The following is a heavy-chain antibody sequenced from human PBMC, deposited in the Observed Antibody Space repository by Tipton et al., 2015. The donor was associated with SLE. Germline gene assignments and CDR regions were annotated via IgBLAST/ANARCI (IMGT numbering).Heavy chain of an antibody. V-gene: IGHV3-53*01. D-gene: IGHD6-6*01. CDR1: GFTVSSKY. J-gene: IGHJ4*02. Sequence: SLRLSCAASGFTVSSKYMSWVRQDPGKGLEWVSVIYSGGSTYYADSVKGRFTISRDNAKNSLYLQMNSLRAEDTAVYYCARDQGSSSSLDYWGQGTLVTVSS. CDR3: ARDQGSSSSLDY. CDR2: IYSGGST.